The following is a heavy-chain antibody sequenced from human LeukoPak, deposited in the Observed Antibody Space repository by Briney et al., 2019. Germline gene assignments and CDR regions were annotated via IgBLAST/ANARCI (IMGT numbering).Heavy chain of an antibody. J-gene: IGHJ4*02. V-gene: IGHV1-2*02. CDR3: ARDRTRTGYSSGWYHDY. CDR1: GCTFTGYY. Sequence: ASVKVSCKASGCTFTGYYMHWVRQAPGQGLEWMGWINPNSGGTNYAQKFQARVTMTRDTSISTAYMELSRLRSDDTAVYYCARDRTRTGYSSGWYHDYWGQGTLVTVSS. CDR2: INPNSGGT. D-gene: IGHD6-19*01.